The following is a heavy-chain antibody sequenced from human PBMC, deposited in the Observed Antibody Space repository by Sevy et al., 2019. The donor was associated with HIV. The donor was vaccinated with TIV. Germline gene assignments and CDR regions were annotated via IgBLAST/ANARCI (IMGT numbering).Heavy chain of an antibody. J-gene: IGHJ4*02. CDR3: ARDPVEMATTIRAFDY. CDR1: GFTFSSYS. D-gene: IGHD5-12*01. Sequence: GGSLRLSCAASGFTFSSYSMNWVRQAPGKGLEWVSSISSSSSYIYYADSVKGRFTISIDNAKNSLYQQMNSLRAEDTAVYYCARDPVEMATTIRAFDYWGQGTLVTVSS. V-gene: IGHV3-21*01. CDR2: ISSSSSYI.